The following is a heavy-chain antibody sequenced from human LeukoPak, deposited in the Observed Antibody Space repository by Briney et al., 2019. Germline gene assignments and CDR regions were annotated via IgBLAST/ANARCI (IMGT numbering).Heavy chain of an antibody. Sequence: GASVKVSCKASGYIFTDYYMHWVRQAPGQGLEWMGWINPKKGDTGYAQKFQGRVTMTRDTSIQTVYMELSGLRSDDTAIYYCARDLVEMVTITPENRFDPWGQGTLVTVSS. CDR3: ARDLVEMVTITPENRFDP. V-gene: IGHV1-2*02. J-gene: IGHJ5*02. D-gene: IGHD5-24*01. CDR1: GYIFTDYY. CDR2: INPKKGDT.